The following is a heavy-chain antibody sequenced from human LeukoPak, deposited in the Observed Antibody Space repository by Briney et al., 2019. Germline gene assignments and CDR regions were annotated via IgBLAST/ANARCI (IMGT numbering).Heavy chain of an antibody. D-gene: IGHD2-15*01. CDR2: MKEDGSEV. CDR3: ATGRALRGYWAH. Sequence: GGSLRLSCEVSGFTFSRSTMTWVRQAPGKGPEWVAKMKEDGSEVYYLDSVKGRFTISRDNARNELYLQMNSLRGEDTAVYYCATGRALRGYWAHWGQGALVTVSS. J-gene: IGHJ4*02. V-gene: IGHV3-7*01. CDR1: GFTFSRST.